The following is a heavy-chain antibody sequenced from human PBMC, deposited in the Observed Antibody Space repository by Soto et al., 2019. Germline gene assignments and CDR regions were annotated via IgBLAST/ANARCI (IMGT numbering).Heavy chain of an antibody. V-gene: IGHV4-39*01. J-gene: IGHJ4*02. Sequence: TATQCHTGPLSGGSHSATVDYLGWIRQSPGKGLEWIGTIYYSGKTYYHPALKSRVTISVDTSNNRFSLKLSSVTAADTAVYYWARHGSYWGQGTLVTVSS. CDR3: ARHGSY. CDR1: GGSHSATVDY. CDR2: IYYSGKT.